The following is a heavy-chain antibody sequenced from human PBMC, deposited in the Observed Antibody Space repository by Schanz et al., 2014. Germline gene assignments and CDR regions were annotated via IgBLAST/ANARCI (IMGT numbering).Heavy chain of an antibody. V-gene: IGHV3-53*01. J-gene: IGHJ6*02. Sequence: DVQLVDSGGGLVQPGGSLRLSCAASGFTVSNSYIHWVRQAPGKGLEWVSTIYSSGSTYYADSVKGRFTISRDNAKNSVFLQMNRLRAEDTAVYYCAKDVRPVANTVHFYYMDVWGQGTTVTVSS. CDR2: IYSSGST. CDR1: GFTVSNSY. CDR3: AKDVRPVANTVHFYYMDV. D-gene: IGHD6-19*01.